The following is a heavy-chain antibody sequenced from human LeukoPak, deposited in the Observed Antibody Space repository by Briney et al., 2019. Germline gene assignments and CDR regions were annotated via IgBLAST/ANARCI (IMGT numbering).Heavy chain of an antibody. D-gene: IGHD6-13*01. CDR2: ISGSGGYT. CDR1: GFTFSGYA. J-gene: IGHJ4*02. CDR3: AKDSIAAVGTEFDY. V-gene: IGHV3-23*01. Sequence: GGSLRLSCAASGFTFSGYAMSWVRQAPGKGLEWVSGISGSGGYTYYADSVKGRFTISRDNSKNRLYLQMNNLRAEDTAVYYCAKDSIAAVGTEFDYWGQGTLVTVSS.